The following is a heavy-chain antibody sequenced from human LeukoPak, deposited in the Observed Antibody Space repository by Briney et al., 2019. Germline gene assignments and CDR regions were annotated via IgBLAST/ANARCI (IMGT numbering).Heavy chain of an antibody. V-gene: IGHV1-18*01. CDR2: ISAYNGNT. Sequence: ASVKLSCKASGYTFTSSGISWVRQAPGQGLERMGWISAYNGNTNYAQKLQGRVTMNTDTSTSTAYMELRSLRSDDTAVYYCARDAIVATTYFDYWGQGTLVTVSS. D-gene: IGHD5-12*01. CDR3: ARDAIVATTYFDY. J-gene: IGHJ4*02. CDR1: GYTFTSSG.